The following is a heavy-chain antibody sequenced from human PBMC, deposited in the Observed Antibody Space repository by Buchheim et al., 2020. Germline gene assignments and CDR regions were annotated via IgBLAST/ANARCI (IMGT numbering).Heavy chain of an antibody. CDR2: INHSGST. J-gene: IGHJ5*02. Sequence: QVQLQQWGAGLLKPSETLSLTCAVYGGSFSGYYWSWIRQPPGKGLEWIGEINHSGSTNYNPSLKSRVTISVDTSKNQFSLKLSSVTAADTAVYYCARGPDNSSWSQTGWFDPWGQGTL. V-gene: IGHV4-34*01. CDR3: ARGPDNSSWSQTGWFDP. CDR1: GGSFSGYY. D-gene: IGHD6-13*01.